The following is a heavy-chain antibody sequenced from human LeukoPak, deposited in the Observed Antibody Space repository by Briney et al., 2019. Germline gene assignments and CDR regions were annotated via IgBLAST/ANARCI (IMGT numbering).Heavy chain of an antibody. D-gene: IGHD4-17*01. CDR1: GFTFVNYA. CDR3: VFNGDYVLDY. V-gene: IGHV3-23*01. CDR2: ISGCCTT. J-gene: IGHJ4*02. Sequence: GGSLRLSCTASGFTFVNYAMSWVRQAPGNGLEWVSAISGCCTTYYADSVKGRFTISRDSSKNTLYLQMNSLRAEDTAVYYCVFNGDYVLDYWGQGTLVTVSS.